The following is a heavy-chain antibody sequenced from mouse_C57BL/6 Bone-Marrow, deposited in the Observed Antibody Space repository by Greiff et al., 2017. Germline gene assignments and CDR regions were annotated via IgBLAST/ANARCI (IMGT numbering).Heavy chain of an antibody. CDR3: ARTGYDFDY. CDR2: LYPGDGDT. Sequence: QVQLQQSGPELVKPGASVKISCKASGYAFSSSWMNWVKQRPGKGLEWIGRLYPGDGDTTYNGKFKGKSTLTADKSSSTAYMQLSSLTSEDSAVYFCARTGYDFDYWGQGTTLTVSS. J-gene: IGHJ2*01. CDR1: GYAFSSSW. D-gene: IGHD1-2*01. V-gene: IGHV1-82*01.